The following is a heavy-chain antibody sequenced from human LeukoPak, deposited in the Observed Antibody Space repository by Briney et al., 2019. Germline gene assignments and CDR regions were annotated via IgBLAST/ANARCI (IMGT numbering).Heavy chain of an antibody. Sequence: GGSLRLSCAASGFTVSSNYMSWVRQAPGKGLEWVSVIYSGGSTYYADSVKSRFTISRDNSKNTLYLQMNSLRAEDTAVYYCARALVVRYYYGMDVWGQGTTVTVSS. CDR2: IYSGGST. CDR1: GFTVSSNY. D-gene: IGHD2-15*01. CDR3: ARALVVRYYYGMDV. V-gene: IGHV3-66*02. J-gene: IGHJ6*02.